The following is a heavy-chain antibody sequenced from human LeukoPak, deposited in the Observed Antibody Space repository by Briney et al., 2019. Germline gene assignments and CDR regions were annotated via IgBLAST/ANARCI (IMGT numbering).Heavy chain of an antibody. D-gene: IGHD1-1*01. V-gene: IGHV3-9*01. CDR1: GFTFDDYA. CDR3: AKGTGAVDAFDI. Sequence: GGSLRLSCAASGFTFDDYAMHWVRQAPGKGLEWVSGISWNSGSIGYADSVKGRFTIPRDNAKNSLYLQMNSLRAEDTALYYCAKGTGAVDAFDIWGQGTMVTVSS. CDR2: ISWNSGSI. J-gene: IGHJ3*02.